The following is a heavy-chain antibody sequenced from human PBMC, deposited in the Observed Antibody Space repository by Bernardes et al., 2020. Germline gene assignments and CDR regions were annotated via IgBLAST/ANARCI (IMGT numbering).Heavy chain of an antibody. J-gene: IGHJ4*02. V-gene: IGHV4-4*02. CDR1: GGSISSSNW. CDR2: IYHSGST. CDR3: ARDGGPLDSNGAFDY. D-gene: IGHD1-1*01. Sequence: SETLSLTCAVSGGSISSSNWWSWVRQPPGKGLEWIGEIYHSGSTNYNPSLKSRVTISVDKSKNQFSLKLSSVTAADTAVYYCARDGGPLDSNGAFDYWGQGTLVTVSS.